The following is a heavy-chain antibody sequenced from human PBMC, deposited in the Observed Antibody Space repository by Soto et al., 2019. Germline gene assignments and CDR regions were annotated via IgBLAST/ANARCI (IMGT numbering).Heavy chain of an antibody. D-gene: IGHD6-13*01. CDR2: LYFNGGT. J-gene: IGHJ5*02. CDR3: ARGISKYSSWYEPHTWFDA. CDR1: GGPINSPDYY. V-gene: IGHV4-30-4*01. Sequence: QVQLQESGPGLVKPSQTLSLTCNVTGGPINSPDYYWTWIRQSPGKGLEWIGYLYFNGGTQYNPTLRTPISMSLDTSTKHFSLKMRSVTGAATAVYYCARGISKYSSWYEPHTWFDAWGQGALVTVSS.